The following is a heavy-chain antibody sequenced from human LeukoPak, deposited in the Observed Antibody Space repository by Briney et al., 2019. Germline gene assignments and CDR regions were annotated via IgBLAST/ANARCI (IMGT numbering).Heavy chain of an antibody. CDR1: GGSLSSYY. CDR3: ARAGRYGYCYYMDV. J-gene: IGHJ6*03. Sequence: SETLSLTCTVSGGSLSSYYWSWIRQPPGKGLEWIGYIYYSGSTNYNPSLKSRVTISVDTSKSQFSLKLSSVTAADMAVYYCARAGRYGYCYYMDVWGKGTTVTVSS. V-gene: IGHV4-59*01. D-gene: IGHD1-14*01. CDR2: IYYSGST.